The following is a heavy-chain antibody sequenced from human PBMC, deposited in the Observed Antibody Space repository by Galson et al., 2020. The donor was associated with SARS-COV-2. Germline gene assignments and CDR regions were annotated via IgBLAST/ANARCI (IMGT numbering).Heavy chain of an antibody. CDR3: ARRCGGDYYLVKDVFDV. CDR1: GDSISSTAYY. Sequence: SETLSLTCTVSGDSISSTAYYWGWIRQPPGKGLEWIASISYTGRTIYNPSLEGRVTMSVDTSKNQFSLKLSSLTAADTAVYFCARRCGGDYYLVKDVFDVWGQGTMVTVSP. CDR2: ISYTGRT. J-gene: IGHJ3*01. V-gene: IGHV4-39*01. D-gene: IGHD2-21*02.